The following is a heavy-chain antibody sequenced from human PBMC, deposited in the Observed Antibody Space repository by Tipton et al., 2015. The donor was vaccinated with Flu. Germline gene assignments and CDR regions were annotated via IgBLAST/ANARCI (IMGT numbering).Heavy chain of an antibody. CDR2: INPNSGGT. V-gene: IGHV1-2*02. CDR3: ATVKPTGYLGTEAGWSHT. CDR1: GYTLTGYY. D-gene: IGHD5-12*01. J-gene: IGHJ5*02. Sequence: QLVQSGAEMRKPGASVKVSCKASGYTLTGYYMHWVRQAPGQGLEWTGWINPNSGGTNSAQTFQGRVTMTRDTSINTAYMELTSLTSDDPAVYDCATVKPTGYLGTEAGWSHTWSQGSLVSVSS.